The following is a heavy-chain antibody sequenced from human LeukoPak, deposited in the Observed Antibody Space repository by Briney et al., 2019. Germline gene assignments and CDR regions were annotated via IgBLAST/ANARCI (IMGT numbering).Heavy chain of an antibody. V-gene: IGHV5-51*01. J-gene: IGHJ4*02. CDR3: ARQATSAAGTHHFDY. CDR2: IYPGDSDT. CDR1: GYTFTSYW. Sequence: GESLKISCKGSGYTFTSYWIGWVRQMPGKGLEWMGNIYPGDSDTRYSPSFQGQVTISADKSISTTYLQWSSLKASDTAMYYCARQATSAAGTHHFDYWGQGSLVTVSS. D-gene: IGHD6-13*01.